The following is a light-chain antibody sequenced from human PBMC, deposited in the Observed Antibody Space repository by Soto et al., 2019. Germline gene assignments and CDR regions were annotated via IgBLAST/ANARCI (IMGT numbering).Light chain of an antibody. Sequence: ETVMTQSPATLSVSPGERATLSCRASQSVSNNLAWYQQKPGQAPRLLIYGASTRATGIPARFSGSGSGTEFTLTISSPQSEDFAVYYCQHYNNWPPWTFGQGTKVEIK. J-gene: IGKJ1*01. CDR3: QHYNNWPPWT. CDR2: GAS. V-gene: IGKV3-15*01. CDR1: QSVSNN.